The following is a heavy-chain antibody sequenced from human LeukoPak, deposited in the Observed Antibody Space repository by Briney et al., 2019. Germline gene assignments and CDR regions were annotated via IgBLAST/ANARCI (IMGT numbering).Heavy chain of an antibody. Sequence: GASVKVSCKASGYTFTGYYMHWVRQATGQGLEWMGWMNPNSGNTGYAQKFQGRVTMTRNTSISTAYMELSSLRSEDTAVYYCARAPNYVWGSYRYMGRYNWFDPWGQGTLVTVSS. CDR3: ARAPNYVWGSYRYMGRYNWFDP. CDR1: GYTFTGYY. CDR2: MNPNSGNT. V-gene: IGHV1-8*02. J-gene: IGHJ5*02. D-gene: IGHD3-16*02.